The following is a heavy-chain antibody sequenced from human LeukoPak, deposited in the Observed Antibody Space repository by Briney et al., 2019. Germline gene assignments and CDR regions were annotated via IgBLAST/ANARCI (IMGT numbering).Heavy chain of an antibody. Sequence: ASVKVSCKASGYTFTGYYMLWVRQAPGQGLEWMGWINPNSGGTNYAQKFQGRVTMTRDTSISTAYMELSRLRSDDTAVYYCAREDYDSSGSIYWGQGTLVTVSS. CDR1: GYTFTGYY. J-gene: IGHJ4*02. D-gene: IGHD3-22*01. V-gene: IGHV1-2*02. CDR3: AREDYDSSGSIY. CDR2: INPNSGGT.